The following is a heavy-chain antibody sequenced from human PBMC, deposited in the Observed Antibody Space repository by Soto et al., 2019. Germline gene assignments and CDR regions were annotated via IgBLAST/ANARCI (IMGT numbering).Heavy chain of an antibody. CDR3: ASLAEGGYSYGYYYYGMDV. Sequence: ASVKVSCKASGYTFRANALHWVRQAPGQRLEWMGWINAGNGDTKYSPNFQGRVTFTRDTSATTAYMELNSLRAEDTAVYYCASLAEGGYSYGYYYYGMDVWGQGTTVTVS. D-gene: IGHD5-18*01. V-gene: IGHV1-3*01. CDR1: GYTFRANA. CDR2: INAGNGDT. J-gene: IGHJ6*02.